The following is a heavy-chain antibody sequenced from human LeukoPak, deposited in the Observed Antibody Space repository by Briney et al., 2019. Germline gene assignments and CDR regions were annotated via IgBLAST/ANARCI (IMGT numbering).Heavy chain of an antibody. CDR1: GFTFSSYW. J-gene: IGHJ4*02. D-gene: IGHD3-3*01. CDR2: IKQDGSEK. CDR3: ARDGNDFWSGYYMFQSYYFDY. Sequence: GGSLGLSCAASGFTFSSYWMSWVRQAPGKGLEWVANIKQDGSEKYYVDSVKGRFTISRDNAKNSLYLQMNSLRAEDTAVYYCARDGNDFWSGYYMFQSYYFDYWGQGTLVTVSS. V-gene: IGHV3-7*01.